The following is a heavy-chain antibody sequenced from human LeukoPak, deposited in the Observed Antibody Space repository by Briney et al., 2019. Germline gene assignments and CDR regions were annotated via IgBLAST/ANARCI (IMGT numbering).Heavy chain of an antibody. J-gene: IGHJ3*02. CDR1: GYSFTSYW. V-gene: IGHV5-51*03. CDR3: ASPSDYYDSSGYYDDAFDI. D-gene: IGHD3-22*01. Sequence: KPGESLKISCKGSGYSFTSYWIGWVRQMRGKGLEWMGIIYPWDSDTRYSPSFQGQVTISADKSISTAYLQWSSLKASDTAMYYCASPSDYYDSSGYYDDAFDIWGQGTMVTVSS. CDR2: IYPWDSDT.